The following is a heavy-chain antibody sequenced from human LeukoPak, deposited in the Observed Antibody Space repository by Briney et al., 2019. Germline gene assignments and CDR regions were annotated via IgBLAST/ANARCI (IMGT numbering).Heavy chain of an antibody. CDR1: GFTVSSNY. V-gene: IGHV3-23*01. Sequence: LSGGSLRLSCAASGFTVSSNYMSWVRQAPGKGLEWVSAISGSGGSTYYADSVKGRFTISRDNSKNTLYLQMNSLRAEDTAVYYCARDRTLQSRDAFDIWGQGTMVTVSS. J-gene: IGHJ3*02. CDR3: ARDRTLQSRDAFDI. D-gene: IGHD4-11*01. CDR2: ISGSGGST.